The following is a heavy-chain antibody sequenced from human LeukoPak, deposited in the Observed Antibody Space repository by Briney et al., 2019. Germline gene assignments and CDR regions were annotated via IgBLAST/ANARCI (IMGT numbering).Heavy chain of an antibody. V-gene: IGHV3-23*01. CDR1: GFSFNNYA. CDR2: ISGSGAIT. Sequence: PGGSLRLSCVDSGFSFNNYAMTWVRQAPGKGLEWVSVISGSGAITYYADSVKGRFTISRDNSKNTLYLQMNSLRAEDTAVYYCARRDYFDYWGQGTLVTVSS. J-gene: IGHJ4*02. CDR3: ARRDYFDY.